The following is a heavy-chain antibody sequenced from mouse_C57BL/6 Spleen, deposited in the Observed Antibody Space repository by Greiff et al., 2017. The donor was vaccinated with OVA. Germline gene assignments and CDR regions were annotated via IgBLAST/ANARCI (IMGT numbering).Heavy chain of an antibody. J-gene: IGHJ2*01. V-gene: IGHV1-82*01. CDR1: GYAFSSSW. Sequence: VQLQQSGPELVKPGASVKISCKASGYAFSSSWMNWVKQRPGKGLEWIGRIYTGDGDTNYNGKFKGKATLTADKSSSTAYMQLSSLTSEDSAVYFCARSGGPLYFDYWGQGTTLTVSS. CDR2: IYTGDGDT. D-gene: IGHD1-1*02. CDR3: ARSGGPLYFDY.